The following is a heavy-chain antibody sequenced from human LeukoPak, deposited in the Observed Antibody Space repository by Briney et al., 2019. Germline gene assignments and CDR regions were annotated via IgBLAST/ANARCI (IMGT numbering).Heavy chain of an antibody. CDR1: GYSFTSYW. J-gene: IGHJ2*01. V-gene: IGHV5-51*01. CDR3: ARGGFPIAVAGTHWGSKGETTRYFDL. CDR2: IYPGDSDT. D-gene: IGHD6-19*01. Sequence: GESLKISCKGSGYSFTSYWIGWVRQMPGKGLEWMGIIYPGDSDTRYSPSFQGQVTISADKSISTAYLQWSSLRASDTAMYYCARGGFPIAVAGTHWGSKGETTRYFDLWGRGTLVTVSS.